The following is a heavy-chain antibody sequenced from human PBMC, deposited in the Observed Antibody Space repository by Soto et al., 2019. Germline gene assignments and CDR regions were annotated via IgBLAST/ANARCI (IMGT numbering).Heavy chain of an antibody. Sequence: PSETLSLTCTVSVGSVSSSFFYCSWFRQPPWQRLEWIGYIYYTGTTNYNPSLASRVAMSVDTSKKQFTLNLRSLTAADTARYYCARLTTSSGRSPFEAWGEG. V-gene: IGHV4-61*01. CDR2: IYYTGTT. J-gene: IGHJ5*02. D-gene: IGHD1-1*01. CDR1: VGSVSSSFFY. CDR3: ARLTTSSGRSPFEA.